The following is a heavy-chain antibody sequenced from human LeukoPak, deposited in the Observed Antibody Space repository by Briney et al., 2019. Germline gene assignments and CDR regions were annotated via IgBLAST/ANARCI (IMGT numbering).Heavy chain of an antibody. Sequence: GASVKVSCKASGYTFTGYYIHWVRQAPGQGLAWMGRVNPNSGGANYAQRFQGRVTMTRDTSISTAYMELSRLTSDDTAVYYCARTAARRFDYWGQGTLVTVSS. J-gene: IGHJ4*02. D-gene: IGHD6-6*01. CDR3: ARTAARRFDY. V-gene: IGHV1-2*06. CDR2: VNPNSGGA. CDR1: GYTFTGYY.